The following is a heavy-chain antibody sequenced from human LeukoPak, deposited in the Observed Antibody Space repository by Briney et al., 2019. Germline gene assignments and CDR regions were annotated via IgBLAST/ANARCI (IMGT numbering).Heavy chain of an antibody. J-gene: IGHJ6*03. V-gene: IGHV4-61*02. CDR1: GGSISSGSYY. CDR2: IYTSGST. CDR3: ARGAPTYYYYYYYMDV. D-gene: IGHD1-1*01. Sequence: PSGTLSLTCTVSGGSISSGSYYWSWIRQPAGKGLEWIGRIYTSGSTNYNPSLKSRVTISVDTSKNQFSLKLSSVTAADTAVYYCARGAPTYYYYYYYMDVWGKGTTVTVSS.